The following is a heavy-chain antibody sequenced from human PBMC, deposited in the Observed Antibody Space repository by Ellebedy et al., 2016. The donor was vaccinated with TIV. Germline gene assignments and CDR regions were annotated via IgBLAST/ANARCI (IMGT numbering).Heavy chain of an antibody. D-gene: IGHD3-16*01. Sequence: SETLSLTCAVYGGSFSGYYWSWIRQPPGKGLEWIGEINHSGSTNYNPSLKSRVTISMDTSRTQFSLKLNSVTAADTAVYYCARRITVYYNMDVWGKGTTVTVSS. V-gene: IGHV4-34*01. J-gene: IGHJ6*03. CDR1: GGSFSGYY. CDR2: INHSGST. CDR3: ARRITVYYNMDV.